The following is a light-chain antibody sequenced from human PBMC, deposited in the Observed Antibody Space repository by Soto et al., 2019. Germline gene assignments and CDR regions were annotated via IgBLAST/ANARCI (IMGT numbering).Light chain of an antibody. CDR1: QDVSIW. V-gene: IGKV1-12*01. CDR2: GAS. Sequence: DLQMTQSPSSLSASVGDKVTITCRASQDVSIWLAWFQQKPGEAPKLLIYGASSLQSGVPSRFSGTGSGTDFTLTINSLQPEDFATYYCLQAKGFPRTFGGGTKVEVK. J-gene: IGKJ4*01. CDR3: LQAKGFPRT.